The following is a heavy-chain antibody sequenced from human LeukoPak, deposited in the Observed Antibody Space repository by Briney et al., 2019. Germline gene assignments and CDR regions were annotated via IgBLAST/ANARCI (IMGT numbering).Heavy chain of an antibody. D-gene: IGHD3-3*01. V-gene: IGHV3-48*01. CDR1: GFTFSSYS. CDR3: ARVPQGGWSGPSFDY. Sequence: GGSLRLSCAASGFTFSSYSMNWVRQAPGKGLEWVSYISSSSSTIYYADSVKGRFTISRDNAKNSLYLQMNSLRAEDTAVYYCARVPQGGWSGPSFDYWGQGTLVTVSS. CDR2: ISSSSSTI. J-gene: IGHJ4*02.